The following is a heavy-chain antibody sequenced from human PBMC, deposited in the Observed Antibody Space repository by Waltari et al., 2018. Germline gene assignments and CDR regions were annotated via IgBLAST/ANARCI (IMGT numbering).Heavy chain of an antibody. CDR1: GYTFTSYD. V-gene: IGHV1-8*02. CDR2: MNPDSGTS. CDR3: VRQVNGLDV. Sequence: QVQLVQSGAEVKKPGASVKVPCKASGYTFTSYDINWVRQAPGKGLEWLGWMNPDSGTSGYARKFQGRVTLTRTTSKRTAYMELSSLRSDDTAVYYCVRQVNGLDVWGQGTTVTV. D-gene: IGHD2-8*01. J-gene: IGHJ6*02.